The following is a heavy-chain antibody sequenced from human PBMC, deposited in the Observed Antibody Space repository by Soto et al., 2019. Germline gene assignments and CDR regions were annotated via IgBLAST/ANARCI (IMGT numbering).Heavy chain of an antibody. CDR1: GFNFITYS. J-gene: IGHJ4*02. Sequence: GGSLRLSCAASGFNFITYSINWVRQAPGKGLEWVSYISNSSSTIYYADSVKGRFTISRDNAKNSLYLEMNSLRAEDTAVYYCARESEDLTSNFDYWGQGTLVTVSS. V-gene: IGHV3-48*04. CDR2: ISNSSSTI. CDR3: ARESEDLTSNFDY.